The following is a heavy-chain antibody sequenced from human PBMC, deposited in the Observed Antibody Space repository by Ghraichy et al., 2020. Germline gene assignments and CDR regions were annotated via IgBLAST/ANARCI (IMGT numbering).Heavy chain of an antibody. J-gene: IGHJ3*02. CDR3: AREHDYGDYVNAFDI. Sequence: SETLSLTCTVSGGSISSYYWSWIRQPAGKGLEWIGRIYTSGSTNYNPSLKSRVTMSVDTSKNQFSLKLSSVTAADTTVYYCAREHDYGDYVNAFDIWGQGTMVTVSS. CDR2: IYTSGST. CDR1: GGSISSYY. D-gene: IGHD4-17*01. V-gene: IGHV4-4*07.